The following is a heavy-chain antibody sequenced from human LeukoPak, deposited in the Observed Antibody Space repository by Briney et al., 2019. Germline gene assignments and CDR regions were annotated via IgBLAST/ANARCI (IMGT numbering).Heavy chain of an antibody. V-gene: IGHV3-20*04. Sequence: GGSLRLSCAASGFTFSDYYMSWIRQAPGKGLEWVSGINWNGGSTGYADSVKGRFTISRDNAKNSLYLQMNSLRAEDTALYYCAKESDYYASGTYPIDSWGQGTLVTVSS. CDR1: GFTFSDYY. CDR3: AKESDYYASGTYPIDS. CDR2: INWNGGST. D-gene: IGHD3-10*01. J-gene: IGHJ5*01.